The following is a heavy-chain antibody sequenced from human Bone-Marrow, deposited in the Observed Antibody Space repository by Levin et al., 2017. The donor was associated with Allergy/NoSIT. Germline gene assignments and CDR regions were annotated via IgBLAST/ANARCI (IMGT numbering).Heavy chain of an antibody. V-gene: IGHV4-61*01. CDR2: IYYSGST. Sequence: KAGGSLRLSCTVSGGSVSSGSYYWSWIRQPPGKGLEWIGYIYYSGSTNYNPSLKSRVTISVDTSKNQFSLKLSSVTAADTAVYYCASSYYDILTGYPPLGAFDIWGQGTMVTVSS. CDR3: ASSYYDILTGYPPLGAFDI. D-gene: IGHD3-9*01. J-gene: IGHJ3*02. CDR1: GGSVSSGSYY.